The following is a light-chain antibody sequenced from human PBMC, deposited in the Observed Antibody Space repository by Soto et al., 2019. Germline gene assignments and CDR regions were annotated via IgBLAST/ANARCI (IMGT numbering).Light chain of an antibody. CDR1: QSVNNKY. V-gene: IGKV3-20*01. CDR2: GAS. J-gene: IGKJ5*01. CDR3: QQYAGSFT. Sequence: EIVLTQSPGTLSLSPGERATLSCRASQSVNNKYLAWYRQRPGQDTKLLIYGASTRATGIPDRFSGSGSGTDFTLTISRPEPEDFAVYYCQQYAGSFTFGQGTRLEIK.